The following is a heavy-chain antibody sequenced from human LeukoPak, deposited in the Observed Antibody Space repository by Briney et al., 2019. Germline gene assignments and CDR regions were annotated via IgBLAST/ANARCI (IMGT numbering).Heavy chain of an antibody. CDR1: GYTFTSYA. J-gene: IGHJ4*02. D-gene: IGHD6-19*01. Sequence: GASVKVSCKASGYTFTSYAMHWVRQAPGQRLEWMGWINAGNGNTKYSQEFQGRVTITRDTSASTAYMELSSLRAEDTAVYYCSKTIAVADPTDYWGQGTLVTVSS. CDR3: SKTIAVADPTDY. CDR2: INAGNGNT. V-gene: IGHV1-3*03.